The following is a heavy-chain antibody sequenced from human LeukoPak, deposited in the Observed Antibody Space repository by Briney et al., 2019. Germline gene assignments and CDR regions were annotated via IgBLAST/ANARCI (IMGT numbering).Heavy chain of an antibody. CDR2: ISSSDTTI. Sequence: PGGSLRLSCAASGFTFSSYEMTWVRQAPGKGLKWVSNISSSDTTIHYADSVKGRFTISRDNARNSLYLQMSSLRAEDTAVYYCARSRRDNYYYYYGMDVWGQGTTVTVSS. J-gene: IGHJ6*02. CDR3: ARSRRDNYYYYYGMDV. D-gene: IGHD5-24*01. CDR1: GFTFSSYE. V-gene: IGHV3-48*03.